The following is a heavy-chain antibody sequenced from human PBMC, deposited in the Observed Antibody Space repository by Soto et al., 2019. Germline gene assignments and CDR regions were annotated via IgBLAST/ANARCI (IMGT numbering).Heavy chain of an antibody. CDR2: ISGSGGSK. V-gene: IGHV3-23*01. CDR3: AQEIVSGGSGSTVYYSGMDV. Sequence: EVQLLESGGGLVQPGGSLRLSCAVSGFTFSNYSMTWVRQAPGKGLEWVAVISGSGGSKNYAYAVKGRFTISSDNSNNTLYLQMNTLRAEGTAVSYCAQEIVSGGSGSTVYYSGMDVWGQGSTVTVSS. D-gene: IGHD2-15*01. CDR1: GFTFSNYS. J-gene: IGHJ6*02.